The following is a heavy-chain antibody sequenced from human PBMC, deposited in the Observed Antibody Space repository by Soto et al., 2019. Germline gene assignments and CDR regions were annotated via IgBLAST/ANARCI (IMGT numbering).Heavy chain of an antibody. CDR2: TYYRSKWYN. J-gene: IGHJ6*02. Sequence: SQTLSLTCAISGDSVSSNSAAWNWIRQSPSRGLEWLGRTYYRSKWYNDYAVSVKSRITINPDTSKNQFSLQLNSVTPEDTAVYYCARDLGQWLVIASYGMDVWGQGTTVTVSS. D-gene: IGHD6-19*01. CDR1: GDSVSSNSAA. CDR3: ARDLGQWLVIASYGMDV. V-gene: IGHV6-1*01.